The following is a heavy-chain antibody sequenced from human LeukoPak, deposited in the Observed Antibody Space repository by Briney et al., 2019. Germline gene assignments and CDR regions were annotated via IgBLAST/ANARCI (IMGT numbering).Heavy chain of an antibody. J-gene: IGHJ6*02. Sequence: ASVKVSCKASGYTFTSYAMHWVRQAPGQRLEWMGWIDAGNGNTKYSQKFQGRVTITRDTSASTAYMELSSLRSEDTAVYYCARGGTYYYGSGSSYYYYYYGMDVWGQGTTVTVSS. CDR1: GYTFTSYA. CDR2: IDAGNGNT. CDR3: ARGGTYYYGSGSSYYYYYYGMDV. V-gene: IGHV1-3*01. D-gene: IGHD3-10*01.